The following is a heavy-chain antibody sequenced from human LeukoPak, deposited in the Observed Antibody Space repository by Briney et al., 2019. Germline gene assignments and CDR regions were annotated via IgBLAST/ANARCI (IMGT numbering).Heavy chain of an antibody. CDR1: GGTFSSYA. Sequence: SVKVSCKASGGTFSSYAISWVRQAPGQGLEWMGGIIPIFGTANYAQKFQGRVTITADESTSTAYMELSSLRSEDTAVYYCARAVDSSGYYILNLYGMDVWGQGATVTVSS. J-gene: IGHJ6*02. D-gene: IGHD3-22*01. V-gene: IGHV1-69*13. CDR2: IIPIFGTA. CDR3: ARAVDSSGYYILNLYGMDV.